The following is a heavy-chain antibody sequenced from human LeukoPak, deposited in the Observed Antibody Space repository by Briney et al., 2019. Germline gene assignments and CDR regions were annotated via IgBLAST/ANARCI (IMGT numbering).Heavy chain of an antibody. CDR2: VWHDGSNR. Sequence: GRSLRLSCTAPGFTFSSYAIHWIRQAPGKALEWVALVWHDGSNRYYADSVKGRFTISRDNSKNTVYLQMNSLRAEDTAVYYCARELFGSGSCPDYWGQGTLVTVSS. J-gene: IGHJ4*02. V-gene: IGHV3-33*01. CDR1: GFTFSSYA. D-gene: IGHD3-10*01. CDR3: ARELFGSGSCPDY.